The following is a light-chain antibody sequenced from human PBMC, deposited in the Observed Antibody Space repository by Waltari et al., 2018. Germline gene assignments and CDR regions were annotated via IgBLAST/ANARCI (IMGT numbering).Light chain of an antibody. Sequence: QAVVTQEPSLTVSPGGTVTLTCGSSTGAVPSGTYPYWLQQKPGQAPRTLIYDSYIKQSWTPARFSASLVGGKAVLTLSGAQAEDEAKYYCWLAYTGGIVVFGGGTELAVL. CDR1: TGAVPSGTY. CDR2: DSY. J-gene: IGLJ2*01. V-gene: IGLV7-46*01. CDR3: WLAYTGGIVV.